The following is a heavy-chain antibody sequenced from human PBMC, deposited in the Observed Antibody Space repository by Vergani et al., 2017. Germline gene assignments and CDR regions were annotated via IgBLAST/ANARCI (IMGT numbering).Heavy chain of an antibody. CDR2: SSGSGVSA. CDR3: AKQYFVSGNYLFDY. CDR1: GFIFNYYG. V-gene: IGHV3-23*04. D-gene: IGHD3-10*01. Sequence: VHLVESGGGVVQPGGSLRLSCAASGFIFNYYGINWVRQAPGKGLEWVSGSSGSGVSAYYTDSVKGRFTISRDNSKNMLFLQMNNLRTEDTAIYYCAKQYFVSGNYLFDYWGQGTLVTVSS. J-gene: IGHJ4*02.